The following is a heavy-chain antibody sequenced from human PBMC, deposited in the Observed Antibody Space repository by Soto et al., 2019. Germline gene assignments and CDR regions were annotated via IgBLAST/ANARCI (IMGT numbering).Heavy chain of an antibody. V-gene: IGHV1-18*01. J-gene: IGHJ6*02. Sequence: ASVKVSCKASGYTFTSYGISWVRQAPGQGLEWMGWISAYNGNTNYAQKLQGRVTMTTDTSTSTAYMELRSLRSDDTAVYYCARTGYYGSGSHYYYGMDVWGQGTTVTVSS. CDR2: ISAYNGNT. D-gene: IGHD3-10*01. CDR3: ARTGYYGSGSHYYYGMDV. CDR1: GYTFTSYG.